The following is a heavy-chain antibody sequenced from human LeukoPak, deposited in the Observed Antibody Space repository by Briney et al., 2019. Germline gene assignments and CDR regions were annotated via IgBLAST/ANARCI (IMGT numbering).Heavy chain of an antibody. CDR2: ISYSGST. D-gene: IGHD3-10*01. CDR1: GGSISSYY. J-gene: IGHJ4*02. Sequence: SGTLSLTCTVSGGSISSYYWSWIRQPPGKGLEWIGYISYSGSTNYNPSLKSRVTISIETSKNKFSLKLGSVTAADTAVYYCAKSYGSGNYFDSWGQGTLVTVSS. CDR3: AKSYGSGNYFDS. V-gene: IGHV4-59*01.